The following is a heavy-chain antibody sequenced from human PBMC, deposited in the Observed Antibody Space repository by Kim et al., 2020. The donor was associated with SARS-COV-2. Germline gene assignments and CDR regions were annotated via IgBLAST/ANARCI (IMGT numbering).Heavy chain of an antibody. V-gene: IGHV1-3*01. CDR2: INAGNGNT. CDR1: GYTFTSYA. CDR3: ASEPWFGDYIYYYYGMDV. J-gene: IGHJ6*02. Sequence: ASVKVSCKASGYTFTSYAMHWVRQAPGQRLEWMGWINAGNGNTKYSQKFQGRVTITRDTSASTAYMELSSLRSEDTAVYYCASEPWFGDYIYYYYGMDVWGQGTTVTVSS. D-gene: IGHD3-10*01.